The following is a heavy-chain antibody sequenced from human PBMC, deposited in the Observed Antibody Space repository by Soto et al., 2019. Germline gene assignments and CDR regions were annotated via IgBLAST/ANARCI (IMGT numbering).Heavy chain of an antibody. D-gene: IGHD6-13*01. CDR2: IYYSGST. J-gene: IGHJ5*02. V-gene: IGHV4-39*01. Sequence: SETLSLTCTVSGGSISSSSYYWGWIRQPPGKGLEWIGSIYYSGSTYYNPSLTSRVTISVDTSKNQFSLKLSSVTAADTAVYYCASHIGQQLRWFDPWGQGTLVTVSS. CDR3: ASHIGQQLRWFDP. CDR1: GGSISSSSYY.